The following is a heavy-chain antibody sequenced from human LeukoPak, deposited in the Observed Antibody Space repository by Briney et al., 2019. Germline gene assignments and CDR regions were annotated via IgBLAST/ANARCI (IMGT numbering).Heavy chain of an antibody. CDR1: GFTFSSYA. D-gene: IGHD3-10*01. Sequence: GGSLRLSCAASGFTFSSYAMSWVRQAPGKGLEWVSAISGSGGSTYYADSVKGRFTISRDNSKNTLYLQMSSLTAEDTAVYYCAKPGKDYYGSGSYYGYWGQGTLVTVSS. CDR2: ISGSGGST. J-gene: IGHJ4*02. CDR3: AKPGKDYYGSGSYYGY. V-gene: IGHV3-23*01.